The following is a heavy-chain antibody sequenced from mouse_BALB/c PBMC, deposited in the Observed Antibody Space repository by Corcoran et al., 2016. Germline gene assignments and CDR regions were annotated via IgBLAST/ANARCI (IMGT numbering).Heavy chain of an antibody. V-gene: IGHV1S136*01. Sequence: EVQLQQSGPELVKPGASVKMSCKASGYTFTSYVMHWVQQTPGKGLEWIGYINPYNDGTKYNEKFQGKATLTSDKSSSTASMELSSLTSEDSAVYYCARRSGRAMDYWGQGTSVTVSS. CDR2: INPYNDGT. CDR3: ARRSGRAMDY. CDR1: GYTFTSYV. J-gene: IGHJ4*01.